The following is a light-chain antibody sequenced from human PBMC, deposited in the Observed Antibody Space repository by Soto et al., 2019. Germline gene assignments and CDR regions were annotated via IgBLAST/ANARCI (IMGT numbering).Light chain of an antibody. CDR2: EVS. V-gene: IGLV2-14*01. J-gene: IGLJ3*02. CDR1: SSDVGGYNY. CDR3: SSYTSSSTMV. Sequence: QSVLTQPPSVSGSPGQSITLSCTGTSSDVGGYNYVSWYQQHPGKAPKLMISEVSNRPSGVSNRFSGSKSGNTASLTISGLQAEDEADYYCSSYTSSSTMVFGGGTKLTVL.